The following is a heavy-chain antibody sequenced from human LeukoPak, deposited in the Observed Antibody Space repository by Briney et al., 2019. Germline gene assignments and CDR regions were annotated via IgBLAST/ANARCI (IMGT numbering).Heavy chain of an antibody. CDR2: INPNSGGT. CDR1: GYTFTGYY. D-gene: IGHD6-13*01. J-gene: IGHJ5*02. CDR3: ARGGDSSSWRFDP. Sequence: ASVKVSCKASGYTFTGYYMHWVRQAPGQGLEWMGRINPNSGGTNYAQELQGRVTMTRDTSISTAYMELSRLRSDDTAVYYCARGGDSSSWRFDPWGQGTLVTVSS. V-gene: IGHV1-2*06.